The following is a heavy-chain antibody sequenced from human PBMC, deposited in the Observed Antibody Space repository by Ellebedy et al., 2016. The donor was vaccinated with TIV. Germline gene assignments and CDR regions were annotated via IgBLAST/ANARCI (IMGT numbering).Heavy chain of an antibody. V-gene: IGHV3-48*01. CDR2: ISSSSSTI. CDR1: GFTFSSYS. Sequence: GESLKISCAASGFTFSSYSMNWVRQAPGKGLEWVSYISSSSSTIYYADSVKGRFTISRDNSKNTLYLQMNSLRAEDTAVYYCAKDPGFYYYYYGMDVWGQGTTVTVSS. J-gene: IGHJ6*02. CDR3: AKDPGFYYYYYGMDV. D-gene: IGHD3-10*01.